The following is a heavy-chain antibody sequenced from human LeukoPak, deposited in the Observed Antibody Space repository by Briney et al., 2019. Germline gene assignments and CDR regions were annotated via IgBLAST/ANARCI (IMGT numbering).Heavy chain of an antibody. J-gene: IGHJ4*02. CDR2: ISSSGSTI. D-gene: IGHD2-21*01. V-gene: IGHV3-48*03. CDR3: ARERGVSHPFDY. CDR1: GFTFSSYE. Sequence: PGGPLRLSCAASGFTFSSYEMNSVRQAPGKGLEWVSYISSSGSTIYYADSVKGRFTISRDNSKNTLYLQMNSLRAEDTAVYYCARERGVSHPFDYWGQGTLVTVSS.